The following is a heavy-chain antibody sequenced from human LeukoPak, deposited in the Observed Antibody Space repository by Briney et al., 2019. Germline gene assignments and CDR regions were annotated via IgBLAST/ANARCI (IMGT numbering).Heavy chain of an antibody. V-gene: IGHV3-48*03. J-gene: IGHJ6*03. CDR2: ISSSGSTI. D-gene: IGHD3-10*01. Sequence: GGSLRLSCAASGFTFSSYEMNWVRQAPGKGLEWVSYISSSGSTIYYADSVKGRFTISRDNSKNTLYLQMNSLRAEDTAVYYCAKDAYGNYYYMDVWGKGTTVTVSS. CDR3: AKDAYGNYYYMDV. CDR1: GFTFSSYE.